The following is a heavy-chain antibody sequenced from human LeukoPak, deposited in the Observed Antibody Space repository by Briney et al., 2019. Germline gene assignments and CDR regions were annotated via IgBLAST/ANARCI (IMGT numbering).Heavy chain of an antibody. Sequence: GGSLRLSCAASGFTFSSYAMSWVRQAPGKGLEWVSAISGSGGSTYYADSVKGRFTISRDNSKNTLYLQMNSLRAEDTAVYYCAKDEGDGYNWTDAFDIWGQGTMVTVSS. CDR3: AKDEGDGYNWTDAFDI. CDR1: GFTFSSYA. D-gene: IGHD5-24*01. V-gene: IGHV3-23*01. CDR2: ISGSGGST. J-gene: IGHJ3*02.